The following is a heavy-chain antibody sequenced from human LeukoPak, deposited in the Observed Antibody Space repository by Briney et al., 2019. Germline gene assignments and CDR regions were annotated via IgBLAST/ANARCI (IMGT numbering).Heavy chain of an antibody. CDR1: GFTFSSYW. V-gene: IGHV3-7*03. CDR3: ARAPARYCSGGSCRNWFDP. J-gene: IGHJ5*02. CDR2: IKQDGSEK. D-gene: IGHD2-15*01. Sequence: GGSLRLSCAASGFTFSSYWMSWVRQAPGKGLEWVANIKQDGSEKYYVDSVKGRFTITRDNAKNSLYLQMNSLRAEDTAVYYCARAPARYCSGGSCRNWFDPWGQGTLVTVSS.